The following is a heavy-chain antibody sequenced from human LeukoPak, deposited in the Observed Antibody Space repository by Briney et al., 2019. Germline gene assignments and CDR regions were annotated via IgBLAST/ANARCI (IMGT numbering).Heavy chain of an antibody. J-gene: IGHJ3*02. CDR3: VRDVVGGPRAYSFDADAFDI. Sequence: ASVKVSCKASGYTFTGYYMHWVRQAPGQGLEWMGWINPNSGGTNYAQKFQGRVTMTRDTSISTAYMELRSLTSADTAVVYCVRDVVGGPRAYSFDADAFDIWGQGTVVTVSS. CDR2: INPNSGGT. D-gene: IGHD2-21*01. CDR1: GYTFTGYY. V-gene: IGHV1-2*02.